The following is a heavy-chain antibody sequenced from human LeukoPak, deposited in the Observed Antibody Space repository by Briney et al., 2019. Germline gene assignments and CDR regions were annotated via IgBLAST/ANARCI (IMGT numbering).Heavy chain of an antibody. J-gene: IGHJ3*02. Sequence: SETLSLTCTVSGGSISSYYWSWIRQPAGKGLEWIGRIYTSGSTNYNPSLKSRVTMSVDTSKNQFSLKLSSVAAADTAVYYCGRARYCSSTSCYVRDAFDIWAKGQWSPSLQ. CDR1: GGSISSYY. D-gene: IGHD2-2*01. CDR2: IYTSGST. CDR3: GRARYCSSTSCYVRDAFDI. V-gene: IGHV4-4*07.